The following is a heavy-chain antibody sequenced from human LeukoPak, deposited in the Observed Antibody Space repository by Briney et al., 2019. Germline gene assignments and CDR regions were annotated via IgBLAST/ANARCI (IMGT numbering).Heavy chain of an antibody. J-gene: IGHJ4*02. V-gene: IGHV3-53*01. CDR2: IYSGGST. CDR3: ARDEGGYSYGYN. Sequence: GGSLRLSCAASGFTVSSNYMSWVRQAPGKGLEWVSVIYSGGSTCYADSVKGRFTISRDNSKNTLYLQMNSLRAEDTAVYYCARDEGGYSYGYNWGQGTLVTVSS. D-gene: IGHD5-18*01. CDR1: GFTVSSNY.